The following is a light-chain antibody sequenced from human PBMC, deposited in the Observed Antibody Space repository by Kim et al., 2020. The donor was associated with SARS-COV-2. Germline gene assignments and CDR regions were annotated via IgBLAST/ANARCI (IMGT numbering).Light chain of an antibody. CDR2: GAS. CDR3: QEYNNWPPWT. Sequence: SPGERATLSCRASQSVSNNFAWYQQKPGQAPRLLIYGASTRATGIPARFSGSGSGTEFTLIISSLQSEDFAVYYCQEYNNWPPWTFGQGTKVDIK. J-gene: IGKJ1*01. V-gene: IGKV3-15*01. CDR1: QSVSNN.